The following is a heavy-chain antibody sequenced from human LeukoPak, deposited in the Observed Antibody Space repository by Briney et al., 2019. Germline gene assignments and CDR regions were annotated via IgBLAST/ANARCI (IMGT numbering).Heavy chain of an antibody. CDR1: GFTFNSYW. Sequence: SGGSLRLSCAASGFTFNSYWIHWVRHAPGKGLVWVTRINSDGSSTIYADSVKGRFTISRDNAKNTVYLQMNSLRVEDTAVYYCARDSAAYCGGDCYSPDYWGQGTLVTVSS. CDR2: INSDGSST. D-gene: IGHD2-21*02. CDR3: ARDSAAYCGGDCYSPDY. J-gene: IGHJ4*02. V-gene: IGHV3-74*01.